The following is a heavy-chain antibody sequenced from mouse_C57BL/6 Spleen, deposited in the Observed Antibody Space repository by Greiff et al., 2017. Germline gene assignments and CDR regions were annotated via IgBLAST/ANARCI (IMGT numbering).Heavy chain of an antibody. Sequence: QVQLQQSGAELVRPGASVTLSCKASGYTFTDYEMHWVKQTPVHGLEWIGAIDPETGGTAYNQKFKGKAILTADKSYSTAYMELRSLTSEDSAVYYCTRGGRYYYYDGGVYAIDYWGQGTSVTVSS. CDR3: TRGGRYYYYDGGVYAIDY. D-gene: IGHD2-4*01. J-gene: IGHJ4*01. V-gene: IGHV1-15*01. CDR1: GYTFTDYE. CDR2: IDPETGGT.